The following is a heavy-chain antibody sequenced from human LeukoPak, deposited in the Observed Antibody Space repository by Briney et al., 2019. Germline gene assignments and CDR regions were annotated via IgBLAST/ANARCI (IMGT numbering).Heavy chain of an antibody. J-gene: IGHJ6*03. CDR2: IYYSGST. CDR3: ARGIAIQDYYYYYMDV. Sequence: SETLSLTCSVSGGSISSHYWSWIRQPPGKGLEWIGYIYYSGSTKYNPSLKSRVTISVDTSKNQFSLKLSSVTAADTAVYYCARGIAIQDYYYYYMDVWGKGTTVTVSS. V-gene: IGHV4-59*08. CDR1: GGSISSHY.